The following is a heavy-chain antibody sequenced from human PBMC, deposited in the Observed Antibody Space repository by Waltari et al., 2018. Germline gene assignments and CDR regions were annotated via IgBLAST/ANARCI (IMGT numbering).Heavy chain of an antibody. CDR2: IYYSGST. J-gene: IGHJ5*02. CDR1: GGSISSHY. CDR3: ARTHIAARLHNWFDP. D-gene: IGHD6-6*01. Sequence: QVQLQESGPGLVKPSETLSLTCTVSGGSISSHYWSWIRQPPGKGLEWIGYIYYSGSTNYNPSLKSRVTISVETSKNQFSLKLSSVTAADTAVYYCARTHIAARLHNWFDPWGQGTLVTVSS. V-gene: IGHV4-59*11.